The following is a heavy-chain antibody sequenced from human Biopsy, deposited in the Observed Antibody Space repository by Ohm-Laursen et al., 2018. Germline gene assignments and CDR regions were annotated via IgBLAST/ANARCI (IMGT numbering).Heavy chain of an antibody. V-gene: IGHV4-39*01. D-gene: IGHD3-3*01. CDR2: IYYSGNT. Sequence: GTLSLTCPVSGGSISDSTYHWGWIRQSPGKGLEWIGNIYYSGNTDYSPSLKSRVTISVDTSNNQFSLKLRSVTAADTAVYYCARQVDFWSGYVDNWGQGTVVTVSS. CDR3: ARQVDFWSGYVDN. J-gene: IGHJ4*02. CDR1: GGSISDSTYH.